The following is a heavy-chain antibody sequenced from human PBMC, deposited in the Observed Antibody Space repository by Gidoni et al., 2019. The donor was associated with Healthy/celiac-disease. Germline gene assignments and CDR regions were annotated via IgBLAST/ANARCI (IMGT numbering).Heavy chain of an antibody. CDR2: IYYSGST. D-gene: IGHD6-6*01. CDR3: ARSASGSSRGPFDY. Sequence: QLQLQESGPGLVKPSETLSLTCPVSGGPISSSSYYWGWIRQPPGKGLEWIGSIYYSGSTYYNPPLKSRVTISVDTSKNQFSLKLSSVTAADTAVYYCARSASGSSRGPFDYWGQGTLVTVSS. J-gene: IGHJ4*02. V-gene: IGHV4-39*01. CDR1: GGPISSSSYY.